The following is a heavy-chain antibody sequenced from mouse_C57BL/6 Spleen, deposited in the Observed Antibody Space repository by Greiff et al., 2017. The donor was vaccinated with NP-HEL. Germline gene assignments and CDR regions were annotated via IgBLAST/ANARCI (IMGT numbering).Heavy chain of an antibody. CDR2: INPNYGTT. CDR1: GYSFTDYN. J-gene: IGHJ4*01. CDR3: ARERYSNYRYYAMDY. D-gene: IGHD2-5*01. Sequence: EVQLQESGPELVKPGASVKISCKASGYSFTDYNMNWVKQSNGKSLEWIGVINPNYGTTSYNQKFKGKATLTVDQSSSTAYMQLNSLTSEDSAVYYCARERYSNYRYYAMDYWGQGTSVTVSS. V-gene: IGHV1-39*01.